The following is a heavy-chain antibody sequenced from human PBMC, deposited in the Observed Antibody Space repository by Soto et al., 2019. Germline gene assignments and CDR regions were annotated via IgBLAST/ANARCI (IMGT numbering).Heavy chain of an antibody. Sequence: GGSLRLSCTVSGFAFNNYGINGVRQAPGKGLEWVSSISKSDYTYYSDSVKGRFTISRDNAKNSVSLQMNTLRVEDTAVYYCAREDSIIIPAVSDFWGQGTLVTVS. CDR2: ISKSDYT. J-gene: IGHJ4*02. D-gene: IGHD2-2*01. CDR1: GFAFNNYG. V-gene: IGHV3-21*01. CDR3: AREDSIIIPAVSDF.